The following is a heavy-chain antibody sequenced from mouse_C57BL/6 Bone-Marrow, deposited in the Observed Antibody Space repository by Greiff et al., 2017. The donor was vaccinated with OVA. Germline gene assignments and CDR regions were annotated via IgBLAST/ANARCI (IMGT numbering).Heavy chain of an antibody. CDR3: ARSYEDAMDY. Sequence: VHVKQSVAELVRPGASVKLSCTASGFNIKNTYMHWVKQRPEQGLEWIGRIDPANGNTKYAPKFKGKATLTADKSSSTAYMQLSSLTSEDSAVYFCARSYEDAMDYWGQGTSVTVSS. CDR2: IDPANGNT. V-gene: IGHV14-3*01. D-gene: IGHD2-3*01. CDR1: GFNIKNTY. J-gene: IGHJ4*01.